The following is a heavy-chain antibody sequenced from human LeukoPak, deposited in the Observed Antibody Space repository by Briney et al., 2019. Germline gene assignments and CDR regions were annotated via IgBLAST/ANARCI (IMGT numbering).Heavy chain of an antibody. CDR3: AKDTDIYYYYYDMDV. D-gene: IGHD3-9*01. CDR2: ISGSGDRT. V-gene: IGHV3-23*01. J-gene: IGHJ6*02. Sequence: GGSLRLSCAASGFTFSSYAMNWVRQAPGKGLEWVSGISGSGDRTYYADSVKGRFTISRDNSKNTLYLQVNSLRAEDTAVYFCAKDTDIYYYYYDMDVWGQGTTVTVSS. CDR1: GFTFSSYA.